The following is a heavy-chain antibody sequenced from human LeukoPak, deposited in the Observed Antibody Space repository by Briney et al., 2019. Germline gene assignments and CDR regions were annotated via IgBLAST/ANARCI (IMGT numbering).Heavy chain of an antibody. V-gene: IGHV1-18*01. CDR3: ASLDYGDKAALDY. CDR2: ISAYNGNT. D-gene: IGHD4-17*01. Sequence: ASVKVSCKASGCTFTSYGISWVRQAPGQGLEWMGWISAYNGNTNYAQKLQGRVTMTTDTSTSTAYMELRSLRSGDTAVYYCASLDYGDKAALDYWGQGTLVTVSS. J-gene: IGHJ4*02. CDR1: GCTFTSYG.